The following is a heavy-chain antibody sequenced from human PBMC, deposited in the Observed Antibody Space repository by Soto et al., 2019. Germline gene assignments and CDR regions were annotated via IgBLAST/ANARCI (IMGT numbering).Heavy chain of an antibody. D-gene: IGHD1-20*01. J-gene: IGHJ4*02. Sequence: LSLTCTVSGGSISSSSYYWGWIRQPPGKGLEWIGSIYYSGSTYYNPSLKSRVTISVDTSKNQFSLKLSSVTAADTAVYYCARFIPGAGSDYWGQGTLVTGSS. CDR2: IYYSGST. V-gene: IGHV4-39*01. CDR3: ARFIPGAGSDY. CDR1: GGSISSSSYY.